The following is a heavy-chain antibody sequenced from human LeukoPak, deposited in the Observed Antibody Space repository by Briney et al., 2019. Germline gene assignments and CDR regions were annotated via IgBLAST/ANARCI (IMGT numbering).Heavy chain of an antibody. D-gene: IGHD2-2*01. CDR1: GYTFTSYG. J-gene: IGHJ6*03. V-gene: IGHV1-18*01. Sequence: EASVKVSCKASGYTFTSYGISWVRQAPGQGLEWMGWISAYNGNTNYAQKLQGRVTMTTDTSTSTAYMELRSLRSDDTAVYYCARGIELSGIVVPAAIRSNYYYYMDVWGKGTTVTVSS. CDR3: ARGIELSGIVVPAAIRSNYYYYMDV. CDR2: ISAYNGNT.